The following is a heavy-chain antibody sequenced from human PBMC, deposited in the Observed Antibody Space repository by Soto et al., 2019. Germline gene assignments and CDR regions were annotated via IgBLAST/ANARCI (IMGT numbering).Heavy chain of an antibody. J-gene: IGHJ6*02. CDR2: ISSYTGNT. V-gene: IGHV1-18*04. Sequence: GASGKVSWTASRYNFTGYHSQWVRQAAGHGVVWIAWISSYTGNTNYQHSANTEYAQKFEGRVAVTTDTSSTTAYFEMKGRRSGDTAVYYCARKGLAVGGFSYYGMDFWGPETTVTVSS. CDR1: RYNFTGYH. CDR3: ARKGLAVGGFSYYGMDF. D-gene: IGHD6-19*01.